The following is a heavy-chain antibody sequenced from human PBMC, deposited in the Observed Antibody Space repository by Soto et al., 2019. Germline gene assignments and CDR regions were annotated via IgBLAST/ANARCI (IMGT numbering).Heavy chain of an antibody. CDR2: IYYSGST. V-gene: IGHV4-39*01. Sequence: QLQLQESGPGLVKPSETLSLTCTVSGGSISSSSYYWGWFRQPPGKGLEWIGSIYYSGSTYYNPSLKSRVTISVDTSKNQFSLKLSSVTAADTAVYYCARLPFYGDYPTFFDYWGQGTLVTVSS. D-gene: IGHD4-17*01. CDR3: ARLPFYGDYPTFFDY. CDR1: GGSISSSSYY. J-gene: IGHJ4*02.